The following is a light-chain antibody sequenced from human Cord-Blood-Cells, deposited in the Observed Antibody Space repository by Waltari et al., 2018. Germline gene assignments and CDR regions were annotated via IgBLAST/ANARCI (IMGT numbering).Light chain of an antibody. V-gene: IGLV2-14*01. CDR3: QAWDSSTVV. J-gene: IGLJ2*01. Sequence: SPLTHPASVSGSPGQSITLPSPGPSPHVGCLHFASWYQQHPGKAPKLIIYDVSKRPSGVSNRFSGSKSGNTASLTISGLQAEDEADYYCQAWDSSTVVFGGGTKLTVL. CDR2: DVS. CDR1: SPHVGCLHF.